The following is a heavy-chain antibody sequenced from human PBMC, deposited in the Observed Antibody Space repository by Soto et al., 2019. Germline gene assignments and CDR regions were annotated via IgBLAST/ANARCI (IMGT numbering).Heavy chain of an antibody. CDR1: GYAFTTYG. D-gene: IGHD1-1*01. CDR3: ARGRYGDY. J-gene: IGHJ4*02. Sequence: QVHLVQSGAEVKKPGASVKVSCKGYGYAFTTYGITWVRQAPGQGLEWMGWISAHNGNTNYAQKLQGRVTVTRDTSTSTAYMELRSLRSDDTAVYYCARGRYGDYWGQGALVTIPS. V-gene: IGHV1-18*01. CDR2: ISAHNGNT.